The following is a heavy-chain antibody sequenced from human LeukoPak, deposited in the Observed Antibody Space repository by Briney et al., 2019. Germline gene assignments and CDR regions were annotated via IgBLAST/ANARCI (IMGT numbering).Heavy chain of an antibody. V-gene: IGHV3-7*01. CDR2: INQDGSEK. J-gene: IGHJ4*02. D-gene: IGHD1-14*01. CDR1: AFSFSSHW. CDR3: AKDRKGGRDRTFDY. Sequence: GGSLRLSCAASAFSFSSHWMSWVRQAPGKGLEWVANINQDGSEKYYVDSVKGRFTISRDNAKNSLYLQMNSLRAEDTAVYYCAKDRKGGRDRTFDYWGQGTLVTVSS.